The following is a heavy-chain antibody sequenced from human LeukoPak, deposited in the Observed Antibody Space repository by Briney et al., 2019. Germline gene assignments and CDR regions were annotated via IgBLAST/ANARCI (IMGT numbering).Heavy chain of an antibody. V-gene: IGHV4-31*03. Sequence: SETLSLTCTVSGGSISGGGYYWSWVRQHPGKGLEWIGYIYYSGSTYYNPSLKSRVTISVDTSKNQFSLKLSSVTATDTAVYYCARADYDILTGYQYGMDVWGQGTTVTVSS. D-gene: IGHD3-9*01. CDR2: IYYSGST. CDR3: ARADYDILTGYQYGMDV. J-gene: IGHJ6*02. CDR1: GGSISGGGYY.